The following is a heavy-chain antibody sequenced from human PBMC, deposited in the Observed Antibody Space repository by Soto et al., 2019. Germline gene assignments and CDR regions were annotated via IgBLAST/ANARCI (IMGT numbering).Heavy chain of an antibody. J-gene: IGHJ4*02. CDR3: ARLMGTSFDL. Sequence: QPGGPLRPPCEASGLAFSDPHMDWGRKAPGKVLEWVGRARYRATSYTTAYAASVKGSTTISRDDTKNSLSLQMNSLNAEDTAVYFSARLMGTSFDLWGQGTLVTVSS. CDR1: GLAFSDPH. CDR2: ARYRATSYTT. D-gene: IGHD2-8*01. V-gene: IGHV3-72*01.